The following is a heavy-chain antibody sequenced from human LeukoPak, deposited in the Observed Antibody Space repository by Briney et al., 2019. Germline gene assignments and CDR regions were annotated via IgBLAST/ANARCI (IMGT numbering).Heavy chain of an antibody. V-gene: IGHV3-48*04. D-gene: IGHD2-21*02. J-gene: IGHJ3*02. CDR1: GFTFSSYS. Sequence: GGSLRLSCAASGFTFSSYSMNWVHQAPGKGLEWVSYISSSSSTIYYADSVKGRFTISRDNAKNSLYLQMNSLRAEDTAVYYCARAYCGGDCSAYAFDIWGQGTMVTVSS. CDR3: ARAYCGGDCSAYAFDI. CDR2: ISSSSSTI.